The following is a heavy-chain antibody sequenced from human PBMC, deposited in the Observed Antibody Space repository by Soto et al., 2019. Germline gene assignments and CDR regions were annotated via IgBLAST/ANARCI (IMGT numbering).Heavy chain of an antibody. CDR3: ARDLGYCSSTSGRCGMDV. CDR2: ISAYNGNT. CDR1: GYTFTSYG. Sequence: QVQLVQSGAEVKKPGASVKVSCQASGYTFTSYGISWVRQAPGQGLEWMGWISAYNGNTNYAQKLQGRVTMTTDTSTSTDYMELRSLRSDDTAVYYCARDLGYCSSTSGRCGMDVWGQGTTVNVSS. V-gene: IGHV1-18*01. J-gene: IGHJ6*02. D-gene: IGHD2-2*01.